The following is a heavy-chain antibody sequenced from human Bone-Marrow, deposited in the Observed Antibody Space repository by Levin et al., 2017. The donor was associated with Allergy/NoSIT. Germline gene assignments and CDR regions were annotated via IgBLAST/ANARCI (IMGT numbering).Heavy chain of an antibody. CDR3: ARDRIAVSANWFDP. V-gene: IGHV4-59*01. CDR1: GDSISSYY. Sequence: SQTLSLTCTVFGDSISSYYWSWIRQPPGKGLEWIGSADDSGSSNYNPSLKSRVTISVDTSKKQFSLKLNSVTAADTAVYYCARDRIAVSANWFDPWGQGTLVTVSS. CDR2: ADDSGSS. J-gene: IGHJ5*02. D-gene: IGHD6-19*01.